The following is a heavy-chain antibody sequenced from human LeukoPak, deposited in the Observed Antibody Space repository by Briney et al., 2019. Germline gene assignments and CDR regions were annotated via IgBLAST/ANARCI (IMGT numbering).Heavy chain of an antibody. J-gene: IGHJ4*02. CDR2: IGTAGDT. V-gene: IGHV3-13*01. D-gene: IGHD3-10*01. Sequence: GRSLRLSCAASGFTFSSYGMHWVRQATGKGLEWVSAIGTAGDTYYPGSVKGRFTISRENAKNSLYLQMNSLRAGDTAVYYCARGVNYGSGSYYYDYWGQGTLVTVSS. CDR3: ARGVNYGSGSYYYDY. CDR1: GFTFSSYG.